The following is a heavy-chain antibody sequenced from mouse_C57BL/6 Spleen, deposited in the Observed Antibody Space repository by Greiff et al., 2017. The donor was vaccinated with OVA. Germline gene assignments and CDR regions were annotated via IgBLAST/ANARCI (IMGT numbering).Heavy chain of an antibody. V-gene: IGHV1-61*01. Sequence: QVQLQQPGAELVRPGSSVKLSCKASGYTFTSYWMDWVKQRPGQGLEWIGNIYPSDSETHYNQKFKDKATLTVDKSSSTAYMQLSSLTSEDSAVYYGARSLSIVTTKGYWGQGTTLTVSS. CDR2: IYPSDSET. CDR3: ARSLSIVTTKGY. D-gene: IGHD2-5*01. CDR1: GYTFTSYW. J-gene: IGHJ2*01.